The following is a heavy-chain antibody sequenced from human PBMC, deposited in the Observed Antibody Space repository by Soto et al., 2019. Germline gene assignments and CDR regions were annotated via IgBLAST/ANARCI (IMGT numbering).Heavy chain of an antibody. CDR1: GYSFTSYG. J-gene: IGHJ6*02. V-gene: IGHV1-18*01. CDR2: ISAYDGDT. CDR3: ARERKAASQYYYGMVV. Sequence: GASVKVSCKAPGYSFTSYGISWVRQAPGQGLEWMGWISAYDGDTKYAQKLQGRVTMSTDTSTSTAYMELRSLRSDDTAVYFCARERKAASQYYYGMVVWGQGTTVTVSS. D-gene: IGHD6-25*01.